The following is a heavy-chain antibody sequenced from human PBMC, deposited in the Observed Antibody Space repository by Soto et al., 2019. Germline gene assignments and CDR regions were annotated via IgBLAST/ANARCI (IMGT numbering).Heavy chain of an antibody. J-gene: IGHJ4*02. Sequence: EVRLVESGGGLVQPGGSLRLSCAVSGFTFNQYSMNWVRQAPGKGLEWVSFITSKTGDQYYADSVKGRFIISRDNTKNTRSLKVTILRDEDTAVYYCARDLMPNDRGLGDLSYWGQGTLVTVSS. CDR3: ARDLMPNDRGLGDLSY. D-gene: IGHD3-22*01. CDR2: ITSKTGDQ. V-gene: IGHV3-21*06. CDR1: GFTFNQYS.